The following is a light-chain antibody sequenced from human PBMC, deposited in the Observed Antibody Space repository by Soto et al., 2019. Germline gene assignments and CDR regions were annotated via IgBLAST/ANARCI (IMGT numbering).Light chain of an antibody. Sequence: EIVLTQSPGTLSLSPGESATLSCRASQSVSSTNLAWYQQKPGQSPRLVMFGASSRATGIPDRFNGSGSGTDFTLTISRLEPEDFAVYYCQQYGSSPVSFGQGTKLEIK. V-gene: IGKV3-20*01. CDR2: GAS. CDR3: QQYGSSPVS. J-gene: IGKJ2*03. CDR1: QSVSSTN.